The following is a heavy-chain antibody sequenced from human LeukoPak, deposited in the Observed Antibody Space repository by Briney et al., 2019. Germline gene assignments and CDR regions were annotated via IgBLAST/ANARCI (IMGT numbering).Heavy chain of an antibody. D-gene: IGHD3-22*01. V-gene: IGHV4-38-2*01. CDR3: ARVAQFGGSGYLIDY. Sequence: ASETLSLTCAVSGYSISSGYYWGWIRQPPGKGLEWIGSIYHSGSTYYNPSLKSRVTISVDTSKNQFSLKLSSVTAADTAVYYCARVAQFGGSGYLIDYWGQGTLVTVSS. CDR2: IYHSGST. CDR1: GYSISSGYY. J-gene: IGHJ4*02.